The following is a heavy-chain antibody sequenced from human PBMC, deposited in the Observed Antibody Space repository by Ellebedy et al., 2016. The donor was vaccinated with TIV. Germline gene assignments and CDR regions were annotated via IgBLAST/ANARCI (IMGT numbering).Heavy chain of an antibody. V-gene: IGHV4-31*03. J-gene: IGHJ1*01. D-gene: IGHD2-2*01. Sequence: MPSETLSLTCTVSGDSISSGGYYWSWIRQHPVKGLEWIGHIYYSGSTYYNPSLESRTTITVDTSKNQFSLNLSSVTAADTAVYFCAKLGGSSHFATSNAEYFQHWGQGTLVTVSS. CDR2: IYYSGST. CDR3: AKLGGSSHFATSNAEYFQH. CDR1: GDSISSGGYY.